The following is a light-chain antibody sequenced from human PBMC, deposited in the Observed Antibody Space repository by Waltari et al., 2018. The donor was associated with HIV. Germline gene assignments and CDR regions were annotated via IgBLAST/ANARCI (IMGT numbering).Light chain of an antibody. CDR3: QAWDSNSAV. J-gene: IGLJ2*01. Sequence: SYVLPQPPSVSVSPGQTASLTCSGDALTKKYVSWYQQRPGQAPVLVIYQDARRPSGIPERFSGSSSGNTATLTISGTQSMDEADYYCQAWDSNSAVFGGGTKLTVL. CDR2: QDA. V-gene: IGLV3-1*01. CDR1: ALTKKY.